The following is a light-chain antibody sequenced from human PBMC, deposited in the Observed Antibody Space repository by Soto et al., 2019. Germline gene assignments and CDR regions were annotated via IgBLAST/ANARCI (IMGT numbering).Light chain of an antibody. CDR3: QSYDSSLSHVV. V-gene: IGLV2-8*01. J-gene: IGLJ2*01. CDR1: SSDVGAYKY. CDR2: EVS. Sequence: QSVLTQPPSASGSPGQSVTISCTGTSSDVGAYKYVSWYQQHPGKAPKLMIYEVSKRPSGVPDRFSGSKSGNTASLTVSGLQAEDEADYYCQSYDSSLSHVVFGGGTQLTVL.